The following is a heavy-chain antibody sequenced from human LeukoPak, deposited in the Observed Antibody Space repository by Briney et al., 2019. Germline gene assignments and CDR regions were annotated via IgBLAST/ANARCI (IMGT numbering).Heavy chain of an antibody. D-gene: IGHD4-17*01. Sequence: SDTLSLTCTVSVRSISSYYGSWIRQPPGKGLEWIGYFYYSGSTNYNPSLKSRVTISLDTPKNQFCLKLSSVTAADTAVYYCARQHGDYPPPYYYYMDVWGKGTTVTVSS. CDR3: ARQHGDYPPPYYYYMDV. CDR2: FYYSGST. V-gene: IGHV4-59*08. CDR1: VRSISSYY. J-gene: IGHJ6*03.